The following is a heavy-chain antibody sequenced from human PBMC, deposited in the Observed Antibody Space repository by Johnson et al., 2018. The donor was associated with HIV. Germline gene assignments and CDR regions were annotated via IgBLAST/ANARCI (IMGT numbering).Heavy chain of an antibody. Sequence: QVQLVESGGGLVKPGGSLRLSCVASGFTFSDYYMSWIRQAPGKGLEWVSYISSSGSTIYYADSVKGRFTISRDNSKNTLYLQMNSLTTEDTAVYYCANLGDYGGNNGFDIWGQGTMVTVSS. D-gene: IGHD4-23*01. J-gene: IGHJ3*02. V-gene: IGHV3-11*04. CDR1: GFTFSDYY. CDR3: ANLGDYGGNNGFDI. CDR2: ISSSGSTI.